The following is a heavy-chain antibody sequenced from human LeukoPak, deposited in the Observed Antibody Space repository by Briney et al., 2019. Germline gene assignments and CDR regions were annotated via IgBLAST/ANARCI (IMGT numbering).Heavy chain of an antibody. CDR2: INPNSGGT. CDR3: ARGGGTEEMATIYDYYYYMDV. Sequence: GASVKVSCKASGYTFTCYYMHWVRQAPGQGLEWMGWINPNSGGTNYAQKFQGRVTMTRDTSISTAYMELSRLRSDDTAVYYCARGGGTEEMATIYDYYYYMDVWGKGTTVTVSS. CDR1: GYTFTCYY. V-gene: IGHV1-2*02. J-gene: IGHJ6*03. D-gene: IGHD5-24*01.